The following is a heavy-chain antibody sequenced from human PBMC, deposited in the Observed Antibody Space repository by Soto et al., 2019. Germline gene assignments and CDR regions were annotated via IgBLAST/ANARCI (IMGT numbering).Heavy chain of an antibody. CDR1: GGTFSSYA. Sequence: ASVKVSCKASGGTFSSYAISWVRQATGQGLEWMGGIIPIFGTANYAQKFQGRVTITADESTSTAYMELSSLRSEDTAVYYCARDHHITMVRGVIRYSGMDVWGQGTTVTVSS. CDR2: IIPIFGTA. D-gene: IGHD3-10*01. J-gene: IGHJ6*02. CDR3: ARDHHITMVRGVIRYSGMDV. V-gene: IGHV1-69*13.